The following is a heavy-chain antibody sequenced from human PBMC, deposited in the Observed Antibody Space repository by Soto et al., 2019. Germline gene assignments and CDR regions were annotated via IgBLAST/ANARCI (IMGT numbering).Heavy chain of an antibody. J-gene: IGHJ6*02. V-gene: IGHV1-69*13. D-gene: IGHD3-10*01. CDR3: ARTIITPYYYGSCSYQGGYYYYGMDV. CDR2: IIPIFGTA. CDR1: GGTFSSYA. Sequence: ASVKVSCKASGGTFSSYAISWVRQAPGQGLEWMGGIIPIFGTANYAQKFQGRVTITADESTSTAYMELSSLRSEDTAVYYCARTIITPYYYGSCSYQGGYYYYGMDVWGQGTTVTVSS.